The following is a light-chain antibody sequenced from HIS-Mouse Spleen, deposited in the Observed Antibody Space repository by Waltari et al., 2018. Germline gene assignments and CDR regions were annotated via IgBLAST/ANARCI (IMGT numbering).Light chain of an antibody. CDR1: QSVTSSC. CDR2: GAS. Sequence: VLAQAACTTPWASGERATLSSRASQSVTSSCLAWYQRKPGQAPRLLSYGASSRAPRIPDTFSGSGSRSLFTLAIHGLEPGDFAVYDCQKYVTSPGTSGPGTTVAI. V-gene: IGKV3-20*01. CDR3: QKYVTSPGT. J-gene: IGKJ1*01.